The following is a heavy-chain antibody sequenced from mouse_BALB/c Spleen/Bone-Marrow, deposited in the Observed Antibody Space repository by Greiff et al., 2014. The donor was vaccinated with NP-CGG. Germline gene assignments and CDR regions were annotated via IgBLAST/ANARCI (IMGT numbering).Heavy chain of an antibody. V-gene: IGHV1-80*01. J-gene: IGHJ2*01. CDR3: ARGGISVDY. Sequence: VQLQQSGAELVRPGSSVKISCESSGYVFSTYWVNWVKQRSGQGLEWIGQIYPGDGDTDYNGKFKDKATLTADKSSSTAYMQLSSLTSEDSAVYFCARGGISVDYWGQGTTLTVSA. CDR1: GYVFSTYW. CDR2: IYPGDGDT.